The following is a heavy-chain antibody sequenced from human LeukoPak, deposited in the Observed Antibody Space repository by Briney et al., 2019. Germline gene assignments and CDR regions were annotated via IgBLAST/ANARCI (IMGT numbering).Heavy chain of an antibody. CDR1: GGSISGSY. D-gene: IGHD4-17*01. J-gene: IGHJ4*02. V-gene: IGHV4-59*01. CDR3: ARGVESYGDYGY. CDR2: MYNSGST. Sequence: SETLSLTCTVSGGSISGSYWSRIRQPPGKGLEWIAYMYNSGSTNYNPSLKSRVTISIDTSKNQFSLKLSSLTAADTAIYYCARGVESYGDYGYWGQGILVTVSS.